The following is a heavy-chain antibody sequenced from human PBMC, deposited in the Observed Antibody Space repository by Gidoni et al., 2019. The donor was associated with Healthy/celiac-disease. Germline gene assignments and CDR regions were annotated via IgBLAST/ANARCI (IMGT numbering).Heavy chain of an antibody. J-gene: IGHJ5*02. CDR1: GGSISSYY. CDR2: IYTSGST. D-gene: IGHD2-2*02. CDR3: AREPPYCSSTSCDMGGWFDP. Sequence: QVQLQESGPGLVKPSETLSLTCTVSGGSISSYYWCWIRQPAGKGLEWFGRIYTSGSTNYNPSLKSRVTMSVDTSKNQFSLKLSSVTAADTAVYYCAREPPYCSSTSCDMGGWFDPWGQGTLVTVSS. V-gene: IGHV4-4*07.